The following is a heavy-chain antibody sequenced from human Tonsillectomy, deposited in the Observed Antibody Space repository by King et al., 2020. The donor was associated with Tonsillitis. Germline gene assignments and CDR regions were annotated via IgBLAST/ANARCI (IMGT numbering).Heavy chain of an antibody. J-gene: IGHJ6*02. CDR3: AKDYFRSSSYYYGMDV. CDR2: ISGSGGST. Sequence: VQLVESGGGLVQPRGSLRLSCAASGFTFSSYAMSWVRQAPGKGLEWVSAISGSGGSTYYADSVKGRFTISRDNSKNTLYLQMNSLRAEDTAVYYCAKDYFRSSSYYYGMDVWGQGTTVTVSS. CDR1: GFTFSSYA. D-gene: IGHD2/OR15-2a*01. V-gene: IGHV3-23*04.